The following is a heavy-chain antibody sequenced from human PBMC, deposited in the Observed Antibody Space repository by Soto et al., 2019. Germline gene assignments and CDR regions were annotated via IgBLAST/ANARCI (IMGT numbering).Heavy chain of an antibody. V-gene: IGHV1-3*01. J-gene: IGHJ4*02. CDR1: RYTFTNYA. Sequence: QVQLVQSGAELKKPGASVKVSCKASRYTFTNYAIHWVRQAPGQRLEWMGWIIAGNGNTKYSKKFQGRATITRDISANTAYMDLSSLTSQDTAVYFCARGSGSLLPVFDYWGQGTLVTVSS. D-gene: IGHD1-26*01. CDR2: IIAGNGNT. CDR3: ARGSGSLLPVFDY.